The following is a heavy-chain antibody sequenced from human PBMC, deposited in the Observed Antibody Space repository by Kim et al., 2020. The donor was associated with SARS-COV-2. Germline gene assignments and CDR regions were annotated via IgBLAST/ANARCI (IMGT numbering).Heavy chain of an antibody. Sequence: DYTPSLKRRVTISVDTSKSQFALKLSSVTAADTAVYYCARRLPVGGMDVWGQGTTVTVSS. CDR3: ARRLPVGGMDV. J-gene: IGHJ6*02. V-gene: IGHV4-39*01.